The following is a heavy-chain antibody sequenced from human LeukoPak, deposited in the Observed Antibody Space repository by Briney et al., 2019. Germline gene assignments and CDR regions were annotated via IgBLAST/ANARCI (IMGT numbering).Heavy chain of an antibody. CDR3: ASGYRFGFQY. V-gene: IGHV3-74*01. J-gene: IGHJ4*02. D-gene: IGHD5-12*01. Sequence: PGGSLRLSCAASGFTFSSYWMHWVRQAPGKGLVWVSYITTDGITTNYADSVKGRFTISGDNAKNTLYLQMNSLRAEDMAVYYCASGYRFGFQYWGQGTLVTASS. CDR1: GFTFSSYW. CDR2: ITTDGITT.